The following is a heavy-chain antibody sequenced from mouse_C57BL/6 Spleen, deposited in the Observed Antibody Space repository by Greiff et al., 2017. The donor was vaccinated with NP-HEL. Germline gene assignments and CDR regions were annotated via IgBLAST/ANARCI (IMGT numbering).Heavy chain of an antibody. V-gene: IGHV1-50*01. CDR2: IDPSDSYT. D-gene: IGHD2-1*01. CDR1: GYTFTSYW. J-gene: IGHJ3*01. CDR3: ARSRGNYFAY. Sequence: QSCKASGYTFTSYWMQWVKQRPGQGLEWIGEIDPSDSYTNYNQKFKGKATLTVDTSSSTAYMQLSSLTSEDSAVYYCARSRGNYFAYWGQGTLVTVSA.